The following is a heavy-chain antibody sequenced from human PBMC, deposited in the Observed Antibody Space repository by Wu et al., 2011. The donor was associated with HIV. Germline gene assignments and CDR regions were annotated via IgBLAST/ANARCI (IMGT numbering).Heavy chain of an antibody. J-gene: IGHJ4*02. CDR2: MVPMFGRQ. CDR3: ATGLRFLEWLFVFDY. Sequence: QVQLVQSGAEVKKPGASVKVSCKASGGTFSGHSLSWVRQAPGQGLEWMGGMVPMFGRQDHAQKFQGRVTMTEDTSTDTAYMELSSLRSEDTAVYYCATGLRFLEWLFVFDYWGQGTLVTVSS. CDR1: GGTFSGHS. V-gene: IGHV1-69*06. D-gene: IGHD3-3*01.